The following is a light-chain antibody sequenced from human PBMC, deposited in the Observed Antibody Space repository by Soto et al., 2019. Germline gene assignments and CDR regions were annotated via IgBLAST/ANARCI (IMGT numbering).Light chain of an antibody. CDR1: QSVSSSY. Sequence: EIVLTQSPGTLSLSPGERATLSCRASQSVSSSYLAWYQQKPGQAPRHLIYGAASRATGIPDRFSGSGSATDFTLTISRLEPEDFAVYYCQQYGSAPSYTFGQGTKLEIK. CDR3: QQYGSAPSYT. J-gene: IGKJ2*01. CDR2: GAA. V-gene: IGKV3-20*01.